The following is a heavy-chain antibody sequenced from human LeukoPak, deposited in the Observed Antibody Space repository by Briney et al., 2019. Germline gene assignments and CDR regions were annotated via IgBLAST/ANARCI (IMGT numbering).Heavy chain of an antibody. D-gene: IGHD3-22*01. CDR3: ARSAYYYDSSGYYANDY. Sequence: SETLPLTCTVSGGSISSYYWSWIRQPPGKGLEWIGHIYYSGSTNYNPSLKSRVTISVDTSKNQFSLKLSSVTAADTAVYYCARSAYYYDSSGYYANDYWGQGTLVTVSS. V-gene: IGHV4-59*01. J-gene: IGHJ4*02. CDR1: GGSISSYY. CDR2: IYYSGST.